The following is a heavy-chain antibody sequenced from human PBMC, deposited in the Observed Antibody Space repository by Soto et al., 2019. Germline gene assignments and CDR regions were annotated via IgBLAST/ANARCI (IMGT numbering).Heavy chain of an antibody. CDR2: IYYSGST. Sequence: PSETLSLTCTVSGGSISSSSYYWGWIRQPPGKGLEWIGSIYYSGSTYYNPSLKSRVTISVDTSKNQFSLKLSSVTAADTAAYYCARHMSGYCSSTSCTGNYYYMDVWGKGTTVTVSS. J-gene: IGHJ6*03. V-gene: IGHV4-39*01. CDR1: GGSISSSSYY. CDR3: ARHMSGYCSSTSCTGNYYYMDV. D-gene: IGHD2-2*01.